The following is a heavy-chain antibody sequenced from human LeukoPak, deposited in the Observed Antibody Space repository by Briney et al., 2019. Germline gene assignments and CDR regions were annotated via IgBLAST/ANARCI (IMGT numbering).Heavy chain of an antibody. CDR3: APDAFDM. CDR2: ISSSSNCI. Sequence: PGGSLRLSCAASGFTFISYNMNWVRQAPGKGLEWVSSISSSSNCIYYADSVKGRFTISRDNAKNTLYLQMDSLRAEDTAVYYCAPDAFDMWGQGTMVTVSS. CDR1: GFTFISYN. V-gene: IGHV3-21*01. J-gene: IGHJ3*02.